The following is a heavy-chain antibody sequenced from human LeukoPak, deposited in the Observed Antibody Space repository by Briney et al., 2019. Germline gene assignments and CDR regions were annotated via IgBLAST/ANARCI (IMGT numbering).Heavy chain of an antibody. CDR1: GDSTSNINYY. CDR2: IYYSGST. J-gene: IGHJ5*02. Sequence: PSETLSLTCTVSGDSTSNINYYWGWIRQPPGKGLEWIGSIYYSGSTYYNPSLKSRVTISVDTSKNQFSLKLSSVTAADTAVYYCARSGNMGLYRWGQGTLVTVSS. CDR3: ARSGNMGLYR. D-gene: IGHD2/OR15-2a*01. V-gene: IGHV4-39*01.